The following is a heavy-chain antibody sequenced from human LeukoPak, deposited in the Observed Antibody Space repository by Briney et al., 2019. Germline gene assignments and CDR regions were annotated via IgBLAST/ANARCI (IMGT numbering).Heavy chain of an antibody. Sequence: PGGSLRLSCAASGFTFDDYAMHWVRQAPGKGLEWVSGISWNSGSIGYADSVKGRFTISRDNAKNTLYLQMNSLRAEDTAVYYCARDPGVWNYYYYMDVWGKGTTVTVSS. J-gene: IGHJ6*03. CDR1: GFTFDDYA. CDR3: ARDPGVWNYYYYMDV. CDR2: ISWNSGSI. V-gene: IGHV3-9*01. D-gene: IGHD6-13*01.